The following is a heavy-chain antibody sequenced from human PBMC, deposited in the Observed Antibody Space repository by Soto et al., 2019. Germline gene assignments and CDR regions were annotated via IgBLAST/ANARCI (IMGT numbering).Heavy chain of an antibody. V-gene: IGHV3-15*01. CDR2: IKSKTDGGTT. CDR1: GFTLSNAL. J-gene: IGHJ6*02. D-gene: IGHD3-3*01. CDR3: TTVAYDFWSGRRYYFYGMDV. Sequence: LSFAASGFTLSNALLSWNRQAPGKGLEWVGRIKSKTDGGTTDYAAPVKGRFTISRDDSKNTLYLQMNSLKTEDTAVYYCTTVAYDFWSGRRYYFYGMDVWGQGTTVTVS.